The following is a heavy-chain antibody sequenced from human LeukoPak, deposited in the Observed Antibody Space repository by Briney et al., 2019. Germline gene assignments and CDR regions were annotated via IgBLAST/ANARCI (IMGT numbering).Heavy chain of an antibody. V-gene: IGHV4-30-2*01. CDR1: GGSISSGGYS. CDR3: ARRYGSGRTDP. J-gene: IGHJ5*02. Sequence: SETLSLTCAVSGGSISSGGYSWSWIRQPPGKGLEWIGYIYHSGSTYYNPSLKSRVTISVDRSKNQFSLKLSSVTAADTAVYYCARRYGSGRTDPWGQGTLVTVSS. D-gene: IGHD3-10*01. CDR2: IYHSGST.